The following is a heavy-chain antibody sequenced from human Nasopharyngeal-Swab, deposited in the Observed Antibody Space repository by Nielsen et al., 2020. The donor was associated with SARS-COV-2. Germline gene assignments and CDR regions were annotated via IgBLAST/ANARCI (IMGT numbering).Heavy chain of an antibody. CDR1: GFTVSSNY. D-gene: IGHD2-21*02. Sequence: GGSLRLSCAASGFTVSSNYMSWVRQAPGKGLEWVSVNSGGSTYYADSVKDRFTISRDNSKNTLYLQMNSLRAEDTAVYYCARGVVVVTAIGGAFDIWGQGTMVTVSS. CDR2: NSGGST. J-gene: IGHJ3*02. CDR3: ARGVVVVTAIGGAFDI. V-gene: IGHV3-53*01.